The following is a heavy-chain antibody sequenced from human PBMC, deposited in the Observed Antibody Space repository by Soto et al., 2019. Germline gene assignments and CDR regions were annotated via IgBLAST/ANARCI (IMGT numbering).Heavy chain of an antibody. D-gene: IGHD3-22*01. J-gene: IGHJ4*02. CDR1: GGSISSYY. Sequence: SETLSLTCTVSGGSISSYYWSWIRQPPGKGLEWIGYIYYSGSTNYNPSLKSRVTVSVDTSKNQFSLKLSSVTAADTAVYYCARGIHYYDSSGYYFWGQGTLVTVSS. CDR2: IYYSGST. CDR3: ARGIHYYDSSGYYF. V-gene: IGHV4-59*01.